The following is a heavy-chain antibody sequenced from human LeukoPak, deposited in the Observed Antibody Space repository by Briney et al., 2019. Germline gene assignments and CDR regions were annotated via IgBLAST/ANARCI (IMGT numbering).Heavy chain of an antibody. J-gene: IGHJ5*02. D-gene: IGHD2-21*02. V-gene: IGHV1-69*05. CDR2: IIPIFGTA. Sequence: SVKVSCKASGGTFSSYAISWVRQAPGQGLEWMGGIIPIFGTANYAQKFQGRVTITTDESTSTAYMELSSLRSEDTAVYYRARGPGGDPAYNWFDPWGQGTLVTVSS. CDR3: ARGPGGDPAYNWFDP. CDR1: GGTFSSYA.